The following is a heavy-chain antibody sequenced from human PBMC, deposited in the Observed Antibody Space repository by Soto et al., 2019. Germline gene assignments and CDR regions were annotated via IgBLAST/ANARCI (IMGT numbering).Heavy chain of an antibody. J-gene: IGHJ4*02. CDR1: GVTPSDVW. V-gene: IGHV3-15*01. CDR3: PKEYSGEFH. Sequence: EVQLVESGGGVVKPGGSLRLSCAASGVTPSDVWMSWVRQAPGKGLERVASIKTIVQGDIREYAAPVQGRFTNSRNDSTDTLFPHMTTLEAEDSCFECCPKEYSGEFHWGQGTLVTVSS. CDR2: IKTIVQGDIR. D-gene: IGHD3-10*01.